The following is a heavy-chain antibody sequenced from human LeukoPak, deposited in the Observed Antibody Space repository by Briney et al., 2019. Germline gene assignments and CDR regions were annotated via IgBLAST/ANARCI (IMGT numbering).Heavy chain of an antibody. J-gene: IGHJ5*02. D-gene: IGHD2-15*01. CDR1: GYTFTSYG. Sequence: GASVKVSCKASGYTFTSYGISWVRQAPGQGLEWMGWISAYNGNTNYAQKLQGRVTMTTDTSTSTAYMELRSLRSDDTAVYYCARDRSQYCSGGSCYCGSVGWFDPWGQGTLVTVSS. V-gene: IGHV1-18*04. CDR2: ISAYNGNT. CDR3: ARDRSQYCSGGSCYCGSVGWFDP.